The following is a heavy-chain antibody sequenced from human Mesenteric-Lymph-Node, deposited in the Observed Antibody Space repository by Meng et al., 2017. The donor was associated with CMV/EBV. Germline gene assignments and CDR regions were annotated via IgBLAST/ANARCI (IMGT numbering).Heavy chain of an antibody. V-gene: IGHV1-69*05. Sequence: SVKVSCKASGGTFSSYEISWVRQAPGQGLEWMGGIIPLYGTANHAQKFQGRVTITTDESTSTVYMELSRLRSEDTAIYYCARGYDSAIREKGPPYYYYYYGMDVWGQGTTVTVSS. D-gene: IGHD3-22*01. CDR1: GGTFSSYE. CDR2: IIPLYGTA. CDR3: ARGYDSAIREKGPPYYYYYYGMDV. J-gene: IGHJ6*02.